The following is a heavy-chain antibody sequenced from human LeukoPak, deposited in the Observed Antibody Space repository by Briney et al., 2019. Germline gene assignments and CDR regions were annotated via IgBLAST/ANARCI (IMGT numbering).Heavy chain of an antibody. D-gene: IGHD1-26*01. Sequence: AGGSLRLSRAASGFTFSSYGMHWVRQAPGQGLGCVAVIWYDGSKKYYADSVKGRFTISRDNSKNTLYLQMNSLSAEDTAVYYCARRGIVLGAAPVLKYSFDYWGQGTLVTVSS. V-gene: IGHV3-33*01. CDR1: GFTFSSYG. CDR2: IWYDGSKK. CDR3: ARRGIVLGAAPVLKYSFDY. J-gene: IGHJ4*02.